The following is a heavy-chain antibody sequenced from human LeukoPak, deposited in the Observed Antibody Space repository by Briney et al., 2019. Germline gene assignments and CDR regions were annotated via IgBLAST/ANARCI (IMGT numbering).Heavy chain of an antibody. D-gene: IGHD6-13*01. J-gene: IGHJ6*03. CDR2: IKQDGSEK. Sequence: GGSLRLSCAASGFTFSSYWMSWVRQAPGKGLEWVANIKQDGSEKLYVDSVKGRFTISRDNAKNSLYLQMNNLRAEDTAVYYCRSSSWNYYYYHYMDVWGKGTTVTVSS. V-gene: IGHV3-7*01. CDR1: GFTFSSYW. CDR3: RSSSWNYYYYHYMDV.